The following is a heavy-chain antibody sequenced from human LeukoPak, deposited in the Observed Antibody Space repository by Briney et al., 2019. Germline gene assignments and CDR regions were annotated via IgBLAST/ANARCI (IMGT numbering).Heavy chain of an antibody. CDR2: INTNTGNP. V-gene: IGHV7-4-1*02. CDR1: GYTFTSYA. CDR3: ARGYDILTGYYPLDY. J-gene: IGHJ4*02. D-gene: IGHD3-9*01. Sequence: ASVKVSCKASGYTFTSYAMNWARQAPGQGLEWMGWINTNTGNPTYAQGFTGRFVFSLDTSVSTAYLQISSLKAEDTAVYYCARGYDILTGYYPLDYWGQGTLVTVSS.